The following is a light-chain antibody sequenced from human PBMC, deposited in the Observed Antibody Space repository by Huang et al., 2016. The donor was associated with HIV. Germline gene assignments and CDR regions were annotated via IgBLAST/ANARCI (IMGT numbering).Light chain of an antibody. CDR2: DAS. CDR1: QSVSSY. J-gene: IGKJ1*01. Sequence: EIVLTQSPTTLSLSPGERATLSCRASQSVSSYLAWYQQKPGQAPRLLIYDASNGATGIPARFSGSGSGTDFTLTISSLEPEDFAVYYCQQRSNWARTFGQGTKVEIK. CDR3: QQRSNWART. V-gene: IGKV3-11*01.